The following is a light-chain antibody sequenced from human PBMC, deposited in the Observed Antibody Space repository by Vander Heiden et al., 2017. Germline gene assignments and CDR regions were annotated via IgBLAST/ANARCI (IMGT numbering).Light chain of an antibody. V-gene: IGKV3-20*01. CDR2: DAS. J-gene: IGKJ2*01. CDR3: QQYGSSSYT. CDR1: QTILNQS. Sequence: EIVLTQSPGHLSLSPGERVTLPCRASQTILNQSLAWYQQKTGQAPRLVIYDASSRATGIPDRFSGGGSRTDFTLTISRLEPGDFAVYYCQQYGSSSYTFGQGTKLEIK.